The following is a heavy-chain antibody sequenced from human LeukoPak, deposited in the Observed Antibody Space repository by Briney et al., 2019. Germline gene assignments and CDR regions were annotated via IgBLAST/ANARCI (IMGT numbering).Heavy chain of an antibody. Sequence: SETLSLTCTVSGGSISSYYWSWIRQPPGKGLEWIGYIYYSGSTNYNPSLKSRATISVDTSKNQFSLKLSSVTAADTAVYYCARAGDSSGLYNWFDPWGQGTLVTVSS. CDR1: GGSISSYY. CDR2: IYYSGST. J-gene: IGHJ5*02. CDR3: ARAGDSSGLYNWFDP. V-gene: IGHV4-59*01. D-gene: IGHD3-22*01.